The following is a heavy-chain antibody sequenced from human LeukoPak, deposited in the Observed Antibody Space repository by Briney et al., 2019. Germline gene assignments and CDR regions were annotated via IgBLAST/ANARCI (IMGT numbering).Heavy chain of an antibody. CDR3: ARRYSGYEVFDY. J-gene: IGHJ4*02. CDR1: GFSFTSYW. D-gene: IGHD5-12*01. V-gene: IGHV5-51*01. CDR2: IYTVDSDT. Sequence: GESLKISCKGSGFSFTSYWIGWFRQMPEKGLECMGFIYTVDSDTKYNPAFQRQITISVDKSINTAYLQWSSLKASDTAMYYCARRYSGYEVFDYWGQGTLVTVSS.